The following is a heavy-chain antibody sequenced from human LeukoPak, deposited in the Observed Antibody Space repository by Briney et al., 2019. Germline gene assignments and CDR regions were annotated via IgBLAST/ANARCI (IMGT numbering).Heavy chain of an antibody. CDR2: ISTYNGNT. J-gene: IGHJ3*02. D-gene: IGHD1-26*01. Sequence: GASVKVSCKASGYTFTSYGISWVRQAPGQGLEWMGWISTYNGNTNYAQKLQGRITMTTDTSTGTAHMELRSLGSDDTAVYHCARAPSRVGQWPDAFDTWGQGTMVTVSS. CDR3: ARAPSRVGQWPDAFDT. CDR1: GYTFTSYG. V-gene: IGHV1-18*01.